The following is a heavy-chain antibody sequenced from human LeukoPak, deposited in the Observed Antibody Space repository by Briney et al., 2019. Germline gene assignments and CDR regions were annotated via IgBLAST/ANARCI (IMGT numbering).Heavy chain of an antibody. CDR2: INPNSGGT. Sequence: GASVKVSCKASGYTFTGYYMHWVRQAPGQGLEWMGWINPNSGGTNYAQKFQGRVTMTRDTSISTAYMELSRLRSDDTAVYYCARDSIAIYYDSSGHPGGYWGQGTLVTVSS. CDR3: ARDSIAIYYDSSGHPGGY. V-gene: IGHV1-2*02. CDR1: GYTFTGYY. D-gene: IGHD3-22*01. J-gene: IGHJ4*02.